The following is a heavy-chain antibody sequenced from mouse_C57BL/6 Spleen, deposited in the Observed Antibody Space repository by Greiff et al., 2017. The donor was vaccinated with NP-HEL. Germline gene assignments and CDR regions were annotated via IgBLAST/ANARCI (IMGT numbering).Heavy chain of an antibody. CDR1: GYTFTSYW. D-gene: IGHD2-4*01. Sequence: QVQLQQSGAELATPGASVKLSCKASGYTFTSYWMHWVKQRPGQGLEWIGYINPSSGYTKYNQKFKDKATLTADKSSSTAYMQLSSLTYEDSAVYYCARDPYDYDWALDYWGQGTTLTVSS. CDR3: ARDPYDYDWALDY. J-gene: IGHJ2*01. V-gene: IGHV1-7*01. CDR2: INPSSGYT.